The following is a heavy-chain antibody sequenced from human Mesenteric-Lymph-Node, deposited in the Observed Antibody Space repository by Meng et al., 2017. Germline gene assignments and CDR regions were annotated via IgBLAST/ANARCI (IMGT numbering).Heavy chain of an antibody. CDR3: ARERYDSSGYPWIWWFDP. Sequence: GSLRLSSTVSGGSISSYYWSWIRQPPGKGLEWIGYIYYSGSTNYNPSLKSRVTISVDTSKNQFSLKLSSVTAADTAVYYCARERYDSSGYPWIWWFDPWGQGTLVTVSS. J-gene: IGHJ5*02. D-gene: IGHD3-22*01. CDR1: GGSISSYY. CDR2: IYYSGST. V-gene: IGHV4-59*01.